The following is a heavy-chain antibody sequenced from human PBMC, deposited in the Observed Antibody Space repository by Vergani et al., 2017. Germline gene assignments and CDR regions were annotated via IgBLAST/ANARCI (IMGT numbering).Heavy chain of an antibody. Sequence: EVQLLESGGGLVQPGGSLRLSCAASGFTFSSYAMSWVRQAPGKGLEWVSAISGSGGSTYSADSVKGRFTISRDNSKNTLYLQMNSLRAEDTAVYYCAKDDGARVKRWEDWGQGTLVTVSS. J-gene: IGHJ4*02. D-gene: IGHD1-26*01. V-gene: IGHV3-23*01. CDR1: GFTFSSYA. CDR3: AKDDGARVKRWED. CDR2: ISGSGGST.